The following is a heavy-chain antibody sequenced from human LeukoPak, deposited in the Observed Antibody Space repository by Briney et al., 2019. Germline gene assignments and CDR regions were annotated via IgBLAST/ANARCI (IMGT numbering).Heavy chain of an antibody. Sequence: PGGSLRLSCAASGFTFSSYEMNWVRQAPGKGLEWVSFISSSGTTIYYADSVKGRFTISRDNAKNSLYLQMNSLRAEDTAVYYCARNPPPLGAFYHGSGSYFYYWGQGTLVTVSS. CDR3: ARNPPPLGAFYHGSGSYFYY. D-gene: IGHD3-10*01. V-gene: IGHV3-48*03. CDR2: ISSSGTTI. CDR1: GFTFSSYE. J-gene: IGHJ4*02.